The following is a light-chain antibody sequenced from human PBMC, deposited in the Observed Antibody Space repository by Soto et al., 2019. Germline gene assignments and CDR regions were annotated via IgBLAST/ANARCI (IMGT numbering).Light chain of an antibody. CDR2: DTS. J-gene: IGKJ1*01. V-gene: IGKV3-15*01. Sequence: DIVLTQSPATLSVSPGERATLSCRASESVSSRLAWYQRKPGQAPRLLTYDTSTRATGIPARFSGSGSGTEFTLTISSLQSEDFAIYYCQQYNNWPWTLGQGTKVDI. CDR1: ESVSSR. CDR3: QQYNNWPWT.